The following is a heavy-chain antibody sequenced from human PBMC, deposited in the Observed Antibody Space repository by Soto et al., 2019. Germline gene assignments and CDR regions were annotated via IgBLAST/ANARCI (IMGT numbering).Heavy chain of an antibody. V-gene: IGHV1-3*01. CDR2: INAGNGNT. J-gene: IGHJ6*02. Sequence: QVQLVQSGAEVKKPGASVKVPCKASGYTFTRYAMHWVRQAPGQRLEWMGWINAGNGNTKYSQKFQGRVTITRDTSASTAYMELSSLRSEDTAVYYCAGDCSSTSCYGMDVWGQGTTVTVSS. CDR1: GYTFTRYA. D-gene: IGHD2-2*01. CDR3: AGDCSSTSCYGMDV.